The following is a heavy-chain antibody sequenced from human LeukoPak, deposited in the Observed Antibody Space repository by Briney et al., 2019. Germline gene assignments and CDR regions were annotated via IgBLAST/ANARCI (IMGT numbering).Heavy chain of an antibody. D-gene: IGHD4-17*01. CDR2: INQSGST. CDR3: ARHSDYGDYFDY. J-gene: IGHJ4*02. CDR1: SGSFSAYY. Sequence: PLETLSLTCAVYSGSFSAYYWSWVRQPPGRGLGWIGEINQSGSTNYNPSLKSPVTISVDTSKNQFSLKLSSVTAADTAVYYCARHSDYGDYFDYWGQGTLVTVSS. V-gene: IGHV4-34*01.